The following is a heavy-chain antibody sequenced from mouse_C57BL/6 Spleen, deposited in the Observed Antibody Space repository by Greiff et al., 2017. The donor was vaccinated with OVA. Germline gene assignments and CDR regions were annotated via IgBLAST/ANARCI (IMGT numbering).Heavy chain of an antibody. CDR1: GYTFTSYW. CDR3: ARDGISAGYFDV. Sequence: QVQLQQPGAELVRPGSSVKLSCKASGYTFTSYWMHWVKQRPIQGLEWIGNIDPSDSETHYNQKFKDKATLTVDKSSSTAYMQLSSLTSEDSAVYYCARDGISAGYFDVWGTGTTVTVSS. V-gene: IGHV1-52*01. J-gene: IGHJ1*03. D-gene: IGHD2-3*01. CDR2: IDPSDSET.